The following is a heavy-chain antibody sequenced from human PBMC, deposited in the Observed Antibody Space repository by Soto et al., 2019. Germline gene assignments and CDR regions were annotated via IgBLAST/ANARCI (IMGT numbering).Heavy chain of an antibody. D-gene: IGHD2-21*01. CDR3: AGPRYTRIVSDPSARGNHWFDP. CDR2: IYYSGST. J-gene: IGHJ5*02. Sequence: PSETLSLTCTVSGGSIRVDDYYWSWIRQPPGKGLEWIGYIYYSGSTYYNPSLESRVTMSVDTSKTQFSLKLSSVTAADTAIYFCAGPRYTRIVSDPSARGNHWFDPWGQGTLVTVSS. V-gene: IGHV4-30-4*01. CDR1: GGSIRVDDYY.